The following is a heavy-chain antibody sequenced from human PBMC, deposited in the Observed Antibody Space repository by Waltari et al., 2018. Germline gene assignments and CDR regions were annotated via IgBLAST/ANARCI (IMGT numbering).Heavy chain of an antibody. CDR3: AKGAKSNYDILTGYYPFDY. CDR2: IGGSGGST. V-gene: IGHV3-23*01. D-gene: IGHD3-9*01. J-gene: IGHJ4*02. Sequence: WVRQAPGKGLEWVSVIGGSGGSTYYADSVRGRFTISRDNSKDALFLQMNSLRAEDTAVYYCAKGAKSNYDILTGYYPFDYWGQGTLVTGSS.